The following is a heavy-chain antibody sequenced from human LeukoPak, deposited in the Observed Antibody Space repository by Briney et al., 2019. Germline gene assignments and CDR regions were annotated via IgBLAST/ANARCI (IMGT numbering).Heavy chain of an antibody. Sequence: GGSLRLSCAASGFTFSSSAMSWVRQAPGKGLEWVSSISGSGSGGSTYYADSVKGRFTISRDNSKNTLYLQMNSLRAEDTGVYYCAREHPYYYDSSGTALMAEIKYYFGYWGQGTLVTVSS. CDR3: AREHPYYYDSSGTALMAEIKYYFGY. CDR1: GFTFSSSA. D-gene: IGHD3-22*01. V-gene: IGHV3-23*01. J-gene: IGHJ4*02. CDR2: ISGSGSGGST.